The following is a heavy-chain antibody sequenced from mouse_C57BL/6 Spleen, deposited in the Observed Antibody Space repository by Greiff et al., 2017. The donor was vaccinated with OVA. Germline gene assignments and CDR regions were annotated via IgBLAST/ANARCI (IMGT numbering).Heavy chain of an antibody. D-gene: IGHD2-4*01. Sequence: EVHLVESGGDLVKPGGSLKLSCAASGFTFSSYGMSWVRQTPDKRLEWVATISSGGSYTYYPDSVKGRFTISRDNAKNTLYLQMSSLKSEDTAMYYCARPYDYDDGAWFAYWGQGTLVTVSA. J-gene: IGHJ3*01. V-gene: IGHV5-6*01. CDR3: ARPYDYDDGAWFAY. CDR1: GFTFSSYG. CDR2: ISSGGSYT.